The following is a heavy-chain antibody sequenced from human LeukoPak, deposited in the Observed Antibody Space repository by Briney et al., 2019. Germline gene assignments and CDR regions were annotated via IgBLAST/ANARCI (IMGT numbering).Heavy chain of an antibody. CDR2: ISSYGSTV. V-gene: IGHV3-48*04. J-gene: IGHJ4*02. CDR1: GFTFSSYS. Sequence: AGGSLRLSCAASGFTFSSYSMNWVRQAPGKGLEWVSYISSYGSTVYYADSVKGRFTISRDNAKNSLYLQMTSLRAEDTAVYYCARGYYDFWSGYYKGSFDYWGQGTLVTVSS. CDR3: ARGYYDFWSGYYKGSFDY. D-gene: IGHD3-3*01.